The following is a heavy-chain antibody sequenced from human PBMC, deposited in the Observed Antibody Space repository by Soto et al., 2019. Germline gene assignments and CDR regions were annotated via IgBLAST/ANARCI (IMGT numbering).Heavy chain of an antibody. Sequence: PSETLSLTCAVSGGSTSSGGYSWSWLRQPPGKGLEWIGYIYHSGSTHYNPSLKSRVTISVDRSKNQFSLKLSSVTAADTAVYYCARGGLLPDYWGQGTLVTVSS. D-gene: IGHD6-19*01. CDR1: GGSTSSGGYS. J-gene: IGHJ4*02. V-gene: IGHV4-30-2*01. CDR2: IYHSGST. CDR3: ARGGLLPDY.